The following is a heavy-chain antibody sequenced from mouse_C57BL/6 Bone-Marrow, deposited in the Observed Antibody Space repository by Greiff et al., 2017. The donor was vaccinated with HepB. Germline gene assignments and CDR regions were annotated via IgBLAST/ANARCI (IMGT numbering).Heavy chain of an antibody. CDR3: ANKGDYGSSYSAWFAY. D-gene: IGHD1-1*01. CDR2: IHPSDSDT. Sequence: QVQLQQPGAELVKPGASVKVSCKASGYTFTSYWMHWVKQRPGQGLEWIGRIHPSDSDTNYNQKFKGKATLTVDKSSSTAYMQLSSMTSEDSAVYYCANKGDYGSSYSAWFAYWGQGTLVTVSA. V-gene: IGHV1-74*01. J-gene: IGHJ3*01. CDR1: GYTFTSYW.